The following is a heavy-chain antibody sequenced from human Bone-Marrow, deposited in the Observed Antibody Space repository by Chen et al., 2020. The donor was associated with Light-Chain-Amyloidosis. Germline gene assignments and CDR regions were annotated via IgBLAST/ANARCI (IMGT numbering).Heavy chain of an antibody. CDR3: ASLHDYNTYHLPFDY. J-gene: IGHJ4*02. V-gene: IGHV3-48*03. CDR1: GFTFDTHE. Sequence: EVQLVESGGGLVQPGGSLRLSCAASGFTFDTHEMNWVRQVPGGGLEWVSYISSDSRSIYYADSVKGRFTISRDNAKNSLYLQMNSLRAEDTAVYYCASLHDYNTYHLPFDYWGQGTLVTVSS. D-gene: IGHD4-4*01. CDR2: ISSDSRSI.